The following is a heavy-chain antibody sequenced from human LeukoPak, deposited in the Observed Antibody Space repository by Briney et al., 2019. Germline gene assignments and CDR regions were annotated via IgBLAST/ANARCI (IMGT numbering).Heavy chain of an antibody. Sequence: GGSLRLSCAASGFTFNTYAMTWVRQAPGKGLEWVSSISNSGGTTKYADSVKGRFTISRDNSMNTLNLQMDSLRVEDTAVYFCAKVRVMGHTLIYYLDNWGQGTLVTVSS. CDR2: ISNSGGTT. J-gene: IGHJ4*02. CDR3: AKVRVMGHTLIYYLDN. CDR1: GFTFNTYA. V-gene: IGHV3-23*01. D-gene: IGHD2-8*01.